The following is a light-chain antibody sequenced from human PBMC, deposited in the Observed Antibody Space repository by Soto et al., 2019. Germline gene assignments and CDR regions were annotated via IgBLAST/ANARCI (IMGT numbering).Light chain of an antibody. V-gene: IGKV1-5*03. CDR2: KAS. CDR3: QRYNNWPLT. Sequence: DIQMTQSPSTLSASVGDRVTITCRASQSISSWLAWYQQKPGKAPKLLIYKASSLESGVPSRFSGSGSGPEFTLTINSLQSEDFAIYYCQRYNNWPLTFGGGTKVDIK. CDR1: QSISSW. J-gene: IGKJ4*01.